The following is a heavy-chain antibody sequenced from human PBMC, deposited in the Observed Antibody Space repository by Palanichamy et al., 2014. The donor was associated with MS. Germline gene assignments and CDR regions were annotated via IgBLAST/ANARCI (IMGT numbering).Heavy chain of an antibody. J-gene: IGHJ4*02. CDR2: IIPTFITA. CDR3: ARSVSMIQGAFDY. V-gene: IGHV1-69*06. D-gene: IGHD3-10*01. CDR1: GGTFSSHA. Sequence: QVQLVQSGAEVKKPGSSVKVSCKTSGGTFSSHAINWVRQAPGQGLEWLGGIIPTFITANYAQNLQGRVTITADKSTNTAYMELSSLRSDDTAVYYCARSVSMIQGAFDYWGQGTLVTVSP.